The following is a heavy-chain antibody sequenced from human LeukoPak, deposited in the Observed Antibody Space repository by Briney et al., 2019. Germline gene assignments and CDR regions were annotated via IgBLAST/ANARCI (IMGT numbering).Heavy chain of an antibody. CDR1: GFTFSSYA. CDR2: ISGSGGST. V-gene: IGHV3-23*01. J-gene: IGHJ4*02. D-gene: IGHD6-13*01. Sequence: GGSLRLSCAASGFTFSSYAMSWVRQAPGKGLEWVSAISGSGGSTYYADSVKGRFTISRDNSKNTLYLQMNSLGAEDTAVYYCASYSSSWYGGDYFDYWGQGTLVTVSS. CDR3: ASYSSSWYGGDYFDY.